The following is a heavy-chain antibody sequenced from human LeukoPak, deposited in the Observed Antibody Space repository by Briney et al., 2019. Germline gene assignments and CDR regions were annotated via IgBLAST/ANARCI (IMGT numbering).Heavy chain of an antibody. CDR1: GGSFSGYY. J-gene: IGHJ4*02. Sequence: SETLSLTCAVYGGSFSGYYWSWIHQPPGKGLEWIGEVNHSGSTNYNPSLKSRVTISVDTSKNQFSLKLSSVTAADTAVYCCARAWLYYYDSSGQFDYWGQGTLVTVSS. V-gene: IGHV4-34*01. CDR2: VNHSGST. CDR3: ARAWLYYYDSSGQFDY. D-gene: IGHD3-22*01.